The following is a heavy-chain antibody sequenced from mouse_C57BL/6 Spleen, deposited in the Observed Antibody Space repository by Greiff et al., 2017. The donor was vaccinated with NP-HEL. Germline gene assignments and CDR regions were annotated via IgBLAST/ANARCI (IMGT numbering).Heavy chain of an antibody. V-gene: IGHV5-4*03. Sequence: EVKVVESGGGLVKPGGSLKLSCAASGFTFSSYAMSWVRQTPEKRLEWVATISDGGSYTYYPDNVKGRFTISRDNAKNNLYLQMSHLKSEDTAMYYCARALYYYGSSLDYWGQGTTLTVSS. CDR2: ISDGGSYT. D-gene: IGHD1-1*01. J-gene: IGHJ2*01. CDR3: ARALYYYGSSLDY. CDR1: GFTFSSYA.